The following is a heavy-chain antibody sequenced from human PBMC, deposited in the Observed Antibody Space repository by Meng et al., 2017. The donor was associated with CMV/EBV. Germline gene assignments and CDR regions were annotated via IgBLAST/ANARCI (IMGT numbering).Heavy chain of an antibody. D-gene: IGHD5-18*01. CDR2: ISGSGGST. CDR1: GFTFSSYA. Sequence: ESLKISCAASGFTFSSYAMSWVRQAPGKGLEWVSAISGSGGSTYYADSVKGRFTISRDNSKNTLYLQMNSLRAEDTAVYYCAKAESRYVDTAMDYWGQGTLVTVSS. CDR3: AKAESRYVDTAMDY. V-gene: IGHV3-23*01. J-gene: IGHJ4*02.